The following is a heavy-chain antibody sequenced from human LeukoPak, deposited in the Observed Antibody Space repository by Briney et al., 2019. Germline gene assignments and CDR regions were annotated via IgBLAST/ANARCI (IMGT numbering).Heavy chain of an antibody. D-gene: IGHD3-22*01. V-gene: IGHV1-69*06. CDR3: AREYYYDSSGYYYVGPVRGYFDY. J-gene: IGHJ4*02. CDR2: IIPIFGTA. CDR1: GYTFTGYY. Sequence: ASVKVSCKASGYTFTGYYMHWVRQAPGQGLEWMGGIIPIFGTANYAQKFQGRVTITADKSTSTAYMELSSLRSEDTAVYYCAREYYYDSSGYYYVGPVRGYFDYWGQGTLVTVSS.